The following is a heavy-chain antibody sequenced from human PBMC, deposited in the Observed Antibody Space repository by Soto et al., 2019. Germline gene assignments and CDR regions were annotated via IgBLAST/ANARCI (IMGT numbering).Heavy chain of an antibody. CDR3: AKEEYYDFWSGYSSEAYMDV. D-gene: IGHD3-3*01. V-gene: IGHV3-30*18. J-gene: IGHJ6*03. Sequence: PGGSLRLSCAASGFTFSSYGMHWVRQAPGKGLEWVAVISYDGSNKYYADSVKGRFTISRDNSKNTLYLQMNSLRAEDTAVYYCAKEEYYDFWSGYSSEAYMDVWGKGTTVTVSS. CDR2: ISYDGSNK. CDR1: GFTFSSYG.